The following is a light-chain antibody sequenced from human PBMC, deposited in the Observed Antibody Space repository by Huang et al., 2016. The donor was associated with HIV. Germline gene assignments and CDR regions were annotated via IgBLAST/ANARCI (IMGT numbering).Light chain of an antibody. CDR1: QSVGSN. CDR2: DAS. CDR3: QQYDGWPRT. J-gene: IGKJ2*01. Sequence: EIVMTQSPVTLSVSPGEGATLSCRASQSVGSNLAWYQQKPGQAPSLLMYDASTRATAIPARFSASGSGTEFTLTISSLQSEDFAGYYCQQYDGWPRTFGQGTKLEIK. V-gene: IGKV3-15*01.